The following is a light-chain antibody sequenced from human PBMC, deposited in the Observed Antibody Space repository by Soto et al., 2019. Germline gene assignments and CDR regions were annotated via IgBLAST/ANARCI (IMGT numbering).Light chain of an antibody. CDR3: QQYDSFPWT. J-gene: IGKJ1*01. CDR1: QSIGRW. CDR2: KAS. V-gene: IGKV1-5*03. Sequence: DIQMTQSPSTLSASVGDRVTITCRASQSIGRWLAWSQQKPGKAPKVLIYKASSLESGVPSRFSGSGSGTEFTLTISSLQPDDIATYYCQQYDSFPWTFAQGTEVEIK.